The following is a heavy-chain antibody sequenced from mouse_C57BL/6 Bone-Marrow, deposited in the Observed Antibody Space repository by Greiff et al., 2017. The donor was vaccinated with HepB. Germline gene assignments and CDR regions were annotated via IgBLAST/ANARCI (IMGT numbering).Heavy chain of an antibody. CDR1: GFTFSDYY. CDR3: ARFLGYAMDC. Sequence: DVKLQESGGGLVQPGGSLKLSCAASGFTFSDYYMYWVRQTPEKRLEWVAYLSNGGGSTYYPDTVKGRFTISRDNAKNTLYLQMSRLKSEDTAMYYCARFLGYAMDCWGQGTSVTVSS. CDR2: LSNGGGST. J-gene: IGHJ4*01. V-gene: IGHV5-12*01.